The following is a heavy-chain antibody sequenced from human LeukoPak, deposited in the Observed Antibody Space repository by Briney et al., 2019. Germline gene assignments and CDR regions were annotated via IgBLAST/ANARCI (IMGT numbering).Heavy chain of an antibody. J-gene: IGHJ3*02. CDR3: AREPRKVGASTYDAFDI. Sequence: ASVKVSCTASGYTFTTYYLHWVRQAPGQGLEWMGIINPSGGSTTYAQKFRGRVTMTRDTSTSTVYMELSSLRSEDTAVYYCAREPRKVGASTYDAFDIWGQGTMVTVSS. CDR1: GYTFTTYY. V-gene: IGHV1-46*01. D-gene: IGHD1-26*01. CDR2: INPSGGST.